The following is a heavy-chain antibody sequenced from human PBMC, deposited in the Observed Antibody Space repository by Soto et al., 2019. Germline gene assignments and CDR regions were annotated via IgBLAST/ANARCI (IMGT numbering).Heavy chain of an antibody. CDR1: GFTFSSYV. Sequence: EVQLLESGGGLVQPGGSLRISCAASGFTFSSYVMNWVRQAPGKGLEWVSGIRGSGGDTFYADSVKGRFTISRDNSKNTLYLQMNSLRAEDTAVYYCARGPRAPPPHDYAMDVWGQGTTVTVSS. D-gene: IGHD2-2*01. CDR2: IRGSGGDT. CDR3: ARGPRAPPPHDYAMDV. J-gene: IGHJ6*02. V-gene: IGHV3-23*01.